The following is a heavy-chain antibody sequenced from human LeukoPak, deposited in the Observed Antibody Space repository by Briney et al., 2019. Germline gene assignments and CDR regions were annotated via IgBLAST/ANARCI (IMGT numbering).Heavy chain of an antibody. CDR1: GFTFSRYN. CDR3: ARLIQLVDY. V-gene: IGHV3-48*01. CDR2: ISSSSSTI. Sequence: GGSLRPSCAASGFTFSRYNMNWVRQAPGKGLEWVSYISSSSSTIYYADSVKGRFTISRDNAKNSLYLQMNSLRAEDTAVYYCARLIQLVDYWGQGTLVTVSS. D-gene: IGHD5-18*01. J-gene: IGHJ4*02.